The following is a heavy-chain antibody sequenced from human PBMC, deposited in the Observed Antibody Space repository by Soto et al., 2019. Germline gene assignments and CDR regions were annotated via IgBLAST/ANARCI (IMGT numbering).Heavy chain of an antibody. CDR3: ARSRLVGVANKGVYHFYSMDV. CDR2: INLSGGST. D-gene: IGHD3-16*01. V-gene: IGHV1-46*03. J-gene: IGHJ6*02. Sequence: QVQLVQSGAEVKKPGASVRVSCRTSGYTFSGYFLHWVRQAPGEELEWMGIINLSGGSTTNAQKFLGRVRMTTETSRSTFFKALTRMRSDDTAVYFCARSRLVGVANKGVYHFYSMDVWVQGAAVTVS. CDR1: GYTFSGYF.